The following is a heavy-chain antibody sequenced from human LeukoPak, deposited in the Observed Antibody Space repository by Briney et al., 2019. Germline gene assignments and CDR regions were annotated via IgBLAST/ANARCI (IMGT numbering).Heavy chain of an antibody. J-gene: IGHJ4*02. D-gene: IGHD4-17*01. CDR3: ASSPPDYGDYEGY. CDR1: GFSFDDYA. V-gene: IGHV3-9*01. CDR2: ISWNNGPI. Sequence: PGGSLRLSCAASGFSFDDYAMHWVRQAPGKGLEWVSGISWNNGPIGYADSVKGRFTISRDNAKNSLYLQMNSLRAEDTAVYYCASSPPDYGDYEGYWGQGTLVTVSS.